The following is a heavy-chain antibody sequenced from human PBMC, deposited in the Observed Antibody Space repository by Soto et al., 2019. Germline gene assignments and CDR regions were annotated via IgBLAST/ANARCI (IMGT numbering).Heavy chain of an antibody. D-gene: IGHD6-19*01. CDR3: ARQDRGSSGYQGLWDFDY. CDR1: GGSISSSSYY. V-gene: IGHV4-39*01. Sequence: QLQLQESGPGLVKPSETLSLTCTVSGGSISSSSYYWGWIRQPPGKGLEWIGSIYYSGSTYYNPSLKSRVTISVDTSKNQFSLKLSSVTAADTAVYYCARQDRGSSGYQGLWDFDYWGQGTLVTVSS. J-gene: IGHJ4*02. CDR2: IYYSGST.